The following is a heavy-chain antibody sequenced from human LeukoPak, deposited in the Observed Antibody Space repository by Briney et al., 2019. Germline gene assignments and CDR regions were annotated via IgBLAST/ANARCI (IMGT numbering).Heavy chain of an antibody. V-gene: IGHV4-39*07. CDR1: GGSISSSSYY. CDR2: IYYSGST. J-gene: IGHJ4*02. CDR3: ARVGAVTTGWFFDY. Sequence: SETLSHTCTVSGGSISSSSYYWGWIRQPPGKGLEWIGSIYYSGSTYYNPSLKSRVTISVDTSKNQFSLKLSSVTAADTAVYYCARVGAVTTGWFFDYWGQGTLVTVSS. D-gene: IGHD4-17*01.